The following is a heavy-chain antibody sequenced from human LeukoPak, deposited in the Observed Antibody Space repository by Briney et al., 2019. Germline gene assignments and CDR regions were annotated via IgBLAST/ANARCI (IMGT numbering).Heavy chain of an antibody. J-gene: IGHJ4*02. CDR1: GFTFSRYW. CDR3: ARGGFYCGGDCYVDY. D-gene: IGHD2-21*02. CDR2: INHSGST. Sequence: GSLRLSCAASGFTFSRYWMHWVRQPPGKGLEWIGEINHSGSTNYNPSLKSRVTISVDTSKNQFSLKLSSVTAADTAVYYCARGGFYCGGDCYVDYWGQGTLVTVSS. V-gene: IGHV4-34*01.